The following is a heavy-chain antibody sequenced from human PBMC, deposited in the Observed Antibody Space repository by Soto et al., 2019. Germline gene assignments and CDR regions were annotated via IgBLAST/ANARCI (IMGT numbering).Heavy chain of an antibody. D-gene: IGHD1-1*01. J-gene: IGHJ5*02. CDR3: TRDQGVSDDSWFDH. Sequence: EVQVVESGGGLVQPGGSLRLSCSFTFSMYSMNWVRQAPGKGLEWVASISSGGDYIKYADSVKGRLTISRDNAKNSVSLQMNSLRVDDTAIYFCTRDQGVSDDSWFDHWGQGTLVTVSS. CDR2: ISSGGDYI. CDR1: FTFSMYS. V-gene: IGHV3-21*01.